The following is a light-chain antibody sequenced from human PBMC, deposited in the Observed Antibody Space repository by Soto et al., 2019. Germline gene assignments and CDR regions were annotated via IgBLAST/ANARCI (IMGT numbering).Light chain of an antibody. CDR1: QGISNY. CDR3: QKYSSARWT. CDR2: AAS. Sequence: DIQMTQSPSSLSASVGNRVTITCRASQGISNYLAWYQQKPGKVPKLLIYAASTLQSGVPSRFSGSVSGTDLTLTITSLHPEDVATYYCQKYSSARWTFGQGTKVEI. J-gene: IGKJ1*01. V-gene: IGKV1-27*01.